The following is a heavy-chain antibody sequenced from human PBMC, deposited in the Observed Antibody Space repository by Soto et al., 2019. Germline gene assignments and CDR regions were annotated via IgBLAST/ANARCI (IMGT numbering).Heavy chain of an antibody. V-gene: IGHV3-23*01. CDR3: AKDRVDYGDYRGLEY. D-gene: IGHD4-17*01. CDR2: IRGSGTNR. J-gene: IGHJ4*02. CDR1: GFTFSSYA. Sequence: EVQLLESGGGLVQPGGSLRLSCAASGFTFSSYAMTWVRQAPGKGLEWVSAIRGSGTNRYYADSVKGRFTISRDKSKSTLYLQMNSLRAVDTAVYYCAKDRVDYGDYRGLEYWGQGTLVTVSS.